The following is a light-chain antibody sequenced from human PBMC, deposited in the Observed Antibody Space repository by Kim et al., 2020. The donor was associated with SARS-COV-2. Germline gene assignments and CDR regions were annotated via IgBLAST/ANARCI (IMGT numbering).Light chain of an antibody. V-gene: IGKV3-15*01. J-gene: IGKJ1*01. CDR1: QTINNR. Sequence: SQGERATLPGRASQTINNRLVWYQHKPGQAPRLLIYDATTRATGVPARFVGSGSETDFTLTISSLQSEDFAVYYCQQSNDWPPLTFGQGTKVDIK. CDR2: DAT. CDR3: QQSNDWPPLT.